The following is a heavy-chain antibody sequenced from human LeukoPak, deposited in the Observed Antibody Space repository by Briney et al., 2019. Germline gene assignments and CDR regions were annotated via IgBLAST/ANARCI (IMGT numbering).Heavy chain of an antibody. Sequence: GASVKVSCEASGYTFTSYGISWVRQAPGQGLEWMGWISAYNGNTNYAQKLQGRVTMTTDTSTSIAYMELRSLRSDDTAVYYCARVERDYPSDYWGQGTLVTVSS. CDR2: ISAYNGNT. V-gene: IGHV1-18*01. D-gene: IGHD4-11*01. CDR1: GYTFTSYG. CDR3: ARVERDYPSDY. J-gene: IGHJ4*02.